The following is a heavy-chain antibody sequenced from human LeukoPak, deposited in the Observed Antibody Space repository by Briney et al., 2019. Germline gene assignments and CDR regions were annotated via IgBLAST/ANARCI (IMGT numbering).Heavy chain of an antibody. J-gene: IGHJ3*02. CDR3: ARLRWEPHDAFDI. D-gene: IGHD1-26*01. CDR1: GGSISSYY. Sequence: SETLSLTCTVSGGSISSYYWSWIRQPPGKGLEWIGYIYYSGSTNYNPSLKSRVTMSVDTSKNQFSLKLRSVTATDTAVYYCARLRWEPHDAFDIWGQGTMVTVSS. V-gene: IGHV4-59*08. CDR2: IYYSGST.